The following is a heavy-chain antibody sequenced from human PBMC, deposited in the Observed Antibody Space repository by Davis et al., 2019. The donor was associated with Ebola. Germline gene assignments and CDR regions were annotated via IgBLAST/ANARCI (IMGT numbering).Heavy chain of an antibody. V-gene: IGHV3-7*01. J-gene: IGHJ6*02. CDR1: GFTFSSYW. Sequence: PGGSLRLSCAASGFTFSSYWMSWVRQAPGKGLEWVANIKQDGSEKYYVDSVKGRFTISRDNSKNTLYLQMNSLRAEDTAVYYCARQDYDFWSGDYYYYGMDVWGQGTTVTVSS. CDR2: IKQDGSEK. D-gene: IGHD3-3*01. CDR3: ARQDYDFWSGDYYYYGMDV.